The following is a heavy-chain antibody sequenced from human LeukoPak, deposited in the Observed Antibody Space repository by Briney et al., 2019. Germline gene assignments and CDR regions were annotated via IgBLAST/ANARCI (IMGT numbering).Heavy chain of an antibody. Sequence: SVKVSCKASGGTFSSYAISWARQAPGRGLEWMGRIIPIFGTVNYAQKFQGRVTITPDESTSTAYMELSSLRSEDTAVYYCARDWNQIYLGNYYYYMDVWGKGTTVTVSS. J-gene: IGHJ6*03. CDR2: IIPIFGTV. CDR1: GGTFSSYA. D-gene: IGHD1-1*01. CDR3: ARDWNQIYLGNYYYYMDV. V-gene: IGHV1-69*13.